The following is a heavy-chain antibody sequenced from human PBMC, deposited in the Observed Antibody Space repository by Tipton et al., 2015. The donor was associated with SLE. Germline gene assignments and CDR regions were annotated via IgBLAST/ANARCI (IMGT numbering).Heavy chain of an antibody. Sequence: TLSLTCAVYGGSFSEYYWSWIRQPPGKGLEWVGEVNHRGSTHYNPSLKSRVTISVDTSKNPFSLKLSSVTAADTAMYSCARGEGWINVLPYYLDSCGQGTLVTGAS. J-gene: IGHJ4*02. CDR2: VNHRGST. V-gene: IGHV4-34*01. CDR1: GGSFSEYY. CDR3: ARGEGWINVLPYYLDS. D-gene: IGHD3-10*01.